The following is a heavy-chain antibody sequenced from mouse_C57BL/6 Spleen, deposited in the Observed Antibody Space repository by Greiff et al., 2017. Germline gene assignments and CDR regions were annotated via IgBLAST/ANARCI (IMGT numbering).Heavy chain of an antibody. CDR1: GFSLTSYG. D-gene: IGHD3-2*02. CDR3: ARKLDSSGYRFAY. J-gene: IGHJ3*01. V-gene: IGHV2-2*01. CDR2: IWSGGST. Sequence: QVQLQQSGPGLVQPSQSLSITCTVSGFSLTSYGVHWVRQSPGTGLEWLGVIWSGGSTDDNAAFISRLSISKDNSKSQVFFKMNRLQADDTSIYYGARKLDSSGYRFAYWCQGTLVSVPA.